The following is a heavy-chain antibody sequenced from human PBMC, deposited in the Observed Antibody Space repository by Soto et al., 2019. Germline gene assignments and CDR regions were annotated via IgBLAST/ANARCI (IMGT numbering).Heavy chain of an antibody. Sequence: PSETVSRTXAVSGGSISSDGYSWSWIWQPPGKGLEWIGYIYHSGSTYYNPPLKSRVTISVDRSKNQFSLKLSSVTAADTAVYYSARGDSSWSYWGQGTLVTVSS. J-gene: IGHJ4*02. V-gene: IGHV4-30-2*01. CDR3: ARGDSSWSY. CDR1: GGSISSDGYS. D-gene: IGHD6-13*01. CDR2: IYHSGST.